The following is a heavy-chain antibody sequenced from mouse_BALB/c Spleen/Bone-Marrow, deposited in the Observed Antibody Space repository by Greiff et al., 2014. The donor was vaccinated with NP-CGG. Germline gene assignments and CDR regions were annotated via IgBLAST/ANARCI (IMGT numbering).Heavy chain of an antibody. CDR2: IHPNSGNT. CDR3: ARHHRYAYYFDY. CDR1: GYTFTNSW. J-gene: IGHJ2*01. D-gene: IGHD2-14*01. V-gene: IGHV1S130*01. Sequence: VQLQQSGSVLVRPGASVKLSCKASGYTFTNSWIHWAKQRPGQGLEWIGEIHPNSGNTNFNEKFKVKATLTVDTSSSTAYVDLSSLTAEDSAAYYCARHHRYAYYFDYWGQGTTLTVSS.